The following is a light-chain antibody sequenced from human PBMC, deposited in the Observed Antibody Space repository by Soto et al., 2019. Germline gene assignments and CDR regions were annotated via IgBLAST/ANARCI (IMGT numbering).Light chain of an antibody. J-gene: IGKJ1*01. V-gene: IGKV3-15*01. CDR2: GAF. Sequence: EIVMTQSPATLSVSPGERATLSCRASQSVNSKLAWYQQKPGQPPRLLIYGAFTRATGIPARFSGSGSGTEFPLTISSLQSEDFAVYYCQQYDNWPPWTFGQGTRVEIK. CDR3: QQYDNWPPWT. CDR1: QSVNSK.